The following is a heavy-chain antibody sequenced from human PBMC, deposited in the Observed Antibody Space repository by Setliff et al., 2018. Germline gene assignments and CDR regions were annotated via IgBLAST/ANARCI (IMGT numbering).Heavy chain of an antibody. V-gene: IGHV4-34*01. CDR2: IHHSGGT. Sequence: SETLSLTCAVSGGSFSGYYWSWIRQRPGKGLEWIGEIHHSGGTSYNPSLKSRVTISIDTSKNQFSLNLNSVTAADTAVYFCARTTHYDFWSGYLYWGRGTLVTVSS. CDR3: ARTTHYDFWSGYLY. D-gene: IGHD3-3*01. CDR1: GGSFSGYY. J-gene: IGHJ4*02.